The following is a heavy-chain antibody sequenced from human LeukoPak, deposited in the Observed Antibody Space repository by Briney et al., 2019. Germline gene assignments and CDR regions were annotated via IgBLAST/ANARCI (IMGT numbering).Heavy chain of an antibody. D-gene: IGHD2-2*01. CDR3: ATYLGYCSSTSCSLDY. CDR2: INAGNGNT. CDR1: GYTFTSYA. V-gene: IGHV1-3*03. Sequence: ASVKVSCKASGYTFTSYAMHWVRQAPGQRLEWMGWINAGNGNTKYSQEFRGRVTITRDTSASTAYMELSSLRSEDMAVYYCATYLGYCSSTSCSLDYWGQGTLVTVSS. J-gene: IGHJ4*02.